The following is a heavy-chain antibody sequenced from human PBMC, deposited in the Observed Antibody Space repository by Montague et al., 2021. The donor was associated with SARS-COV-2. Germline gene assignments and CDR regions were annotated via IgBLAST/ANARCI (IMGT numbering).Heavy chain of an antibody. V-gene: IGHV4-39*07. D-gene: IGHD3-22*01. CDR2: IYYSGST. CDR3: ARGGGWLSRGSYYFDY. Sequence: SETLSLTCTVSGGSISSSSYYWGWIRQPPGKGLEWIGSIYYSGSTYYNPSLKSRVTISVDTSENQFSLKLSSVTAADTAVYYCARGGGWLSRGSYYFDYWGQGTLVTVSS. CDR1: GGSISSSSYY. J-gene: IGHJ4*02.